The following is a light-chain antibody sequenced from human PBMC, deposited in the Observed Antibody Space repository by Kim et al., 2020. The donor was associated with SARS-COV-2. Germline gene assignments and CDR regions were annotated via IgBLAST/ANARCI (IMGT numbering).Light chain of an antibody. CDR1: QTIGSN. CDR2: GTS. V-gene: IGKV3-15*01. CDR3: HQYNDWPYT. J-gene: IGKJ2*01. Sequence: EIVMTQSPATLSVSPGDGATLSCRASQTIGSNVDWYQHKPGQAPRLLIYGTSTRATGIPARFSGGGSGTEFTLTISSLQSEDFAVYYCHQYNDWPYTFAQGTKLEI.